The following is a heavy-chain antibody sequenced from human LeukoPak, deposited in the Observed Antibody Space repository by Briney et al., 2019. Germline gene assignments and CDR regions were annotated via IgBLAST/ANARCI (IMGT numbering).Heavy chain of an antibody. V-gene: IGHV3-48*01. J-gene: IGHJ4*02. CDR1: GFTFSSYS. CDR3: ARGDYDYVWGSYRYTWPLFDY. Sequence: PGGSLRLSCAASGFTFSSYSMNWVRQAPGKGRRGVSYIIGSSGTIYYADSVRGRFTISRDNAKNSLYLQMNSLRAEDTAVYYCARGDYDYVWGSYRYTWPLFDYWGQGTLVTVSS. CDR2: IIGSSGTI. D-gene: IGHD3-16*02.